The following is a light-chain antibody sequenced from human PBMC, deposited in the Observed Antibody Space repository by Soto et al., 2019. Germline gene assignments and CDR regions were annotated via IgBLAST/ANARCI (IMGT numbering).Light chain of an antibody. CDR1: QTISSW. CDR2: KAS. Sequence: QIYMSPSTLSAKVGDGVTITCRASQTISSWLAWYQQKPGKAPKLLIYKASTLKSGVPSRFSGSGSGTEFTLTISSLQPDDFATYYCQHYNSYSEAFGQGTKV. CDR3: QHYNSYSEA. V-gene: IGKV1-5*03. J-gene: IGKJ1*01.